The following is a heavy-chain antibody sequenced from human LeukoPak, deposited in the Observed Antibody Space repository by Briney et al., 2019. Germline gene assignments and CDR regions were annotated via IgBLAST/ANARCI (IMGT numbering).Heavy chain of an antibody. D-gene: IGHD2-2*01. CDR1: GFTFSSYA. CDR2: ISGSGGST. V-gene: IGHV3-23*01. Sequence: PGGSLRLSCAASGFTFSSYAMSWVRQAPGKGLEWVSAISGSGGSTYYADSVKGRFTISRDNSKNTVYLQMNSLRAEDTAVYYCAKDRRGCSSTSCYYRFDYWGQGTLVTVSS. J-gene: IGHJ4*02. CDR3: AKDRRGCSSTSCYYRFDY.